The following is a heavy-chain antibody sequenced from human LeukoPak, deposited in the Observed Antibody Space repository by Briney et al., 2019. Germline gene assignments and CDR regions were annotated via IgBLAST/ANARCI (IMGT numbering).Heavy chain of an antibody. CDR1: GYTFTGYY. Sequence: ASVKVSCKASGYTFTGYYIHWVRQAPGQGLEWMGWTSPKSGATNSAQKFQDRVTMTRDTSISTAYMELSSLRSDDTAVYYCARLCTSGCWGFDYWGQGTLVTVSS. CDR2: TSPKSGAT. J-gene: IGHJ4*02. CDR3: ARLCTSGCWGFDY. V-gene: IGHV1-2*02. D-gene: IGHD6-19*01.